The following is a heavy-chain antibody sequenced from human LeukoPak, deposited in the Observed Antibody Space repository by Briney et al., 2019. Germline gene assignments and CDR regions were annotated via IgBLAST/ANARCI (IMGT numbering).Heavy chain of an antibody. Sequence: SETLSLTCTVSGGSISSSSYYWGWIRQPPGQGLEWIGSIYYSGSTYYNPSLKSRVTISVDTSKNQFSLKLSSVTAADTAVYYCARLDTMVRILDYWGQGTLVTVSS. CDR3: ARLDTMVRILDY. CDR2: IYYSGST. D-gene: IGHD3-10*01. V-gene: IGHV4-39*01. J-gene: IGHJ4*02. CDR1: GGSISSSSYY.